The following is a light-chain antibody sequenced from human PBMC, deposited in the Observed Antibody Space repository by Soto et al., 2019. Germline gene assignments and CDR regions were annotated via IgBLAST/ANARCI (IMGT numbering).Light chain of an antibody. J-gene: IGKJ1*01. V-gene: IGKV1-5*03. Sequence: DIQMTQSPSTLSASVGDRVIITCWASQSITTWLAWYQQKPGKAPNLLIYKASTLKSGVPLRFSGSGSGTEFTLTISSLQPDDFATYYCQQYDNDSWTFGQGTKVEIK. CDR2: KAS. CDR3: QQYDNDSWT. CDR1: QSITTW.